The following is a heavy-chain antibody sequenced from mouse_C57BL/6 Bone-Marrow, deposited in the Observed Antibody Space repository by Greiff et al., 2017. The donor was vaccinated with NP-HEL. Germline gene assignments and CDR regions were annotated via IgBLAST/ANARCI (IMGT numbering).Heavy chain of an antibody. CDR2: IDPETGGT. V-gene: IGHV1-15*01. CDR3: TRGNYYAPDY. D-gene: IGHD1-1*01. Sequence: QVQLQQSGAELVRPGASVTLSCKASGYTFTDYEMHWVKQTPVHGLEWIGAIDPETGGTAYNQKFKGKAILTADKSASTAYMKLRSLTSEDSAVYYCTRGNYYAPDYWGQGTTLTVSS. CDR1: GYTFTDYE. J-gene: IGHJ2*01.